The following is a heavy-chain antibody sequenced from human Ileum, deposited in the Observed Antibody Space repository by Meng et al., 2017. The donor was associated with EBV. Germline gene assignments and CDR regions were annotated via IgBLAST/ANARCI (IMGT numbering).Heavy chain of an antibody. V-gene: IGHV4-59*08. J-gene: IGHJ4*02. CDR3: ARGGWSLDY. CDR1: GGSISSYY. CDR2: IYYSGST. D-gene: IGHD2-15*01. Sequence: HAHLHVSRQGLAKPSETLSHTCTVSGGSISSYYWSWIRQPPGKGLEWIGYIYYSGSTNYNPSLKSRVTISVDTSKNQFSLNLSSVTAADTAVYYCARGGWSLDYWGQGTLVTVSS.